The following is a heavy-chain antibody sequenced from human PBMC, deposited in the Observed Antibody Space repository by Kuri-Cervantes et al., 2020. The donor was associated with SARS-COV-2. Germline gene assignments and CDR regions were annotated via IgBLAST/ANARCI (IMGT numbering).Heavy chain of an antibody. V-gene: IGHV3-7*02. J-gene: IGHJ4*02. D-gene: IGHD3-22*01. CDR1: GFTFSSYW. CDR3: AMKSTRNNYYDSSGSFDC. Sequence: GGSLRLSCAASGFTFSSYWMSWVRQAPGKGLEWVANIKQDGSEKYYVDSVRGRFTISRDNAKNSLYLQMNSLRAEDTAVYYCAMKSTRNNYYDSSGSFDCWGQGTLVTVSS. CDR2: IKQDGSEK.